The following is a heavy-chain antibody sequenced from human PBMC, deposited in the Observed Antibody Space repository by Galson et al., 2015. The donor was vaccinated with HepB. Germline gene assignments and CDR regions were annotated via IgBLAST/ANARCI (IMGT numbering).Heavy chain of an antibody. CDR1: GFTFGDYA. CDR2: IRSKAYSGTT. Sequence: SLRLSCAASGFTFGDYAMSWFRQAPGKGLEWVGFIRSKAYSGTTEYAASVKGRFTISRDDSKSIAYLQMNSLKTEDTAVYYCARVRVLWFGELLSFGAFDIWGQGTMVTVSS. CDR3: ARVRVLWFGELLSFGAFDI. D-gene: IGHD3-10*01. V-gene: IGHV3-49*03. J-gene: IGHJ3*02.